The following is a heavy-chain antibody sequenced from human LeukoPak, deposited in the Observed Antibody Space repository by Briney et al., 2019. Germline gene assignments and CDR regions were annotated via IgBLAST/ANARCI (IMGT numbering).Heavy chain of an antibody. J-gene: IGHJ5*01. CDR2: MCGTAGCT. D-gene: IGHD3-22*01. CDR3: AKDRPNFHENSGHYYRRDGDS. CDR1: GFTFSSYG. V-gene: IGHV3-23*01. Sequence: PGGSLRLSCAASGFTFSSYGMHWVRPAPGKGLEWVASMCGTAGCTFYPDSVKGRFTISRDNSKNVLYLRMNSLTAEDTAIYYCAKDRPNFHENSGHYYRRDGDSWGQGTLVTVSS.